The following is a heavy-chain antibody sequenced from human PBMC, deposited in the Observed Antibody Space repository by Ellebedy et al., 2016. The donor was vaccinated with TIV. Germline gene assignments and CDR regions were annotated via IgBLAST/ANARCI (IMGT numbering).Heavy chain of an antibody. J-gene: IGHJ4*02. CDR2: VSASGST. CDR3: ARGTTTVTTYSLDI. Sequence: MPSETLSLTCTVSGGSISGRFWSWVRQPAGKGLEWIGRVSASGSTSYSRSLKSRVTMSVDTSRSQISLKLSSVTAADSAVYYCARGTTTVTTYSLDIWGQGALVTVSS. CDR1: GGSISGRF. V-gene: IGHV4-4*07. D-gene: IGHD4-17*01.